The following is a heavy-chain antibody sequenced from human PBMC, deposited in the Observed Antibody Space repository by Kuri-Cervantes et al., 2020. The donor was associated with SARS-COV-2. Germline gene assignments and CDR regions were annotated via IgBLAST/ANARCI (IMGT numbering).Heavy chain of an antibody. Sequence: GGSLRLSCAASGFTFSSYEMNWVRQAPGKGLEWVSYISSSGSTIYYADSVKGRFTISRDNAKNSLYLQMNNLRAEDTAVYYCVRDGDHWNFDYWGQGTLVTVSS. V-gene: IGHV3-48*03. D-gene: IGHD1-1*01. CDR1: GFTFSSYE. J-gene: IGHJ4*02. CDR3: VRDGDHWNFDY. CDR2: ISSSGSTI.